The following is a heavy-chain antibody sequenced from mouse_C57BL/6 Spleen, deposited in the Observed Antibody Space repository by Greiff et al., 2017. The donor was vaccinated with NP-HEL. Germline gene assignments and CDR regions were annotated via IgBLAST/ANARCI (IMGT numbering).Heavy chain of an antibody. CDR3: ARENRYPYYFDY. CDR1: GYAFSSYW. Sequence: VQLQQSGAELVKPGASVKISCKASGYAFSSYWMNWVKQRPGKGLEWIGQIYPGDGDTNYNGKFKGKATLTADKSSSTAYMQLSSLTSEDSAVYVCARENRYPYYFDYWGQGTTLTVSS. J-gene: IGHJ2*01. D-gene: IGHD1-1*01. CDR2: IYPGDGDT. V-gene: IGHV1-80*01.